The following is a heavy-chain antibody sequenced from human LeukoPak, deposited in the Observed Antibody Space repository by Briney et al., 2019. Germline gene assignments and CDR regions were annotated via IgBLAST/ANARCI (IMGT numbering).Heavy chain of an antibody. CDR3: ARTERSSRSLNFDY. V-gene: IGHV4-39*01. CDR2: IYYSGST. D-gene: IGHD6-6*01. J-gene: IGHJ4*02. Sequence: SETRSLTCTVSGGSISSSSYYWGWIRQPPGKGLEWIGSIYYSGSTYYNPSLKSRVTISVDTAKNPFSLKLSSVTAADTAVYYCARTERSSRSLNFDYWGQGTLVTVSS. CDR1: GGSISSSSYY.